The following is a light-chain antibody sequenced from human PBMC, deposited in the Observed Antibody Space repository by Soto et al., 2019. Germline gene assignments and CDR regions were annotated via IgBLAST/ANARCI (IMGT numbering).Light chain of an antibody. CDR2: GAS. CDR3: QQAYSFPLT. CDR1: QGISSY. V-gene: IGKV1-12*01. J-gene: IGKJ4*01. Sequence: IQLTPSPSSLSASVGDRVTITCRASQGISSYLAWYQQKPGKAPQLLIFGASGLQTGVPARFSGSGSGTDFTLTISSLQPEDFATYYCQQAYSFPLTFGGGTKVDIK.